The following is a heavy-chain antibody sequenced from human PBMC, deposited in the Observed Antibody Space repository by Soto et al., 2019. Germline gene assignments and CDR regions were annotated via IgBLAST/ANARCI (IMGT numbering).Heavy chain of an antibody. CDR1: GYTFTSYY. CDR2: INPSGGST. Sequence: VASVKVSCKASGYTFTSYYMHWVRQAPGQGLEWMGIINPSGGSTSYAQKFQGRVTMTRDTSTSTVYMELSSLRSEDTAVYYCARDRVDYYDSSGYYSRYFDYWGQGTLVTVSS. CDR3: ARDRVDYYDSSGYYSRYFDY. D-gene: IGHD3-22*01. J-gene: IGHJ4*02. V-gene: IGHV1-46*01.